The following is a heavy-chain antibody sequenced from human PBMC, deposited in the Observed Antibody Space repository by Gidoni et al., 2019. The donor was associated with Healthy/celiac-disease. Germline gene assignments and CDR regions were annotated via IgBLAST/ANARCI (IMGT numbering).Heavy chain of an antibody. CDR2: IYSGGST. CDR3: ARGRLVYSSSVGPLDY. J-gene: IGHJ4*02. CDR1: GFTVSSNY. D-gene: IGHD6-6*01. V-gene: IGHV3-53*02. Sequence: EVQLVETGGGWIQPGGSLRLYCAASGFTVSSNYMSWVRQAPGKGLEWVSVIYSGGSTYYADSVNGRFTISRDNSKNTLYLQMNSLRAEDTAVYYCARGRLVYSSSVGPLDYWGQGTLVTVSS.